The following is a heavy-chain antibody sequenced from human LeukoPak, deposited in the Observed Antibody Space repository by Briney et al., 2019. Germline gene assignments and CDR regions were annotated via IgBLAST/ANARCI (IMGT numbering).Heavy chain of an antibody. Sequence: GGSLRLSCAASGFTFSSYAMSWVRQAPGKGLEWVSAISGSGGSTYYADSVKGRFTISRDNSKNTLYLQMNSLRAEDTAVYYCAKDASAANYYDILTGHYHTLYYFDYWGQGTLVTVSS. CDR3: AKDASAANYYDILTGHYHTLYYFDY. V-gene: IGHV3-23*01. CDR1: GFTFSSYA. CDR2: ISGSGGST. J-gene: IGHJ4*02. D-gene: IGHD3-9*01.